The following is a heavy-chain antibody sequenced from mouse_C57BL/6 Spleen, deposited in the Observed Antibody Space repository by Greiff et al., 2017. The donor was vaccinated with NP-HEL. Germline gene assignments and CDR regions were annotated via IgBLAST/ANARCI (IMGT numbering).Heavy chain of an antibody. CDR3: ARSNLDFDY. J-gene: IGHJ2*01. CDR2: INPNNGGT. V-gene: IGHV1-22*01. CDR1: GYTFTDYN. Sequence: VHVKQSGPELVKPGASVKMSCKASGYTFTDYNMHWVKQSHGKSLEWIGYINPNNGGTSYNQKFKGKATLTVNKSSSTAYMELRSLTSEDSAVYYCARSNLDFDYWGQGTTLTVSS. D-gene: IGHD4-1*01.